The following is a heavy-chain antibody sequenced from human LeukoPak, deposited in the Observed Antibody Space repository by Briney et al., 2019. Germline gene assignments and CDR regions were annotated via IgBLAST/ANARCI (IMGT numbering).Heavy chain of an antibody. CDR1: DNIFTSYG. CDR3: ARHGTNWFDP. J-gene: IGHJ5*02. CDR2: ISVYNGNT. Sequence: ASVKVSCKASDNIFTSYGNSWVRQAPGQGLEWMGWISVYNGNTNYAQKLQGRVTMTTDTSTSTAYMELRSLRSDDTAVYYCARHGTNWFDPWGQGTLVTVSS. V-gene: IGHV1-18*01.